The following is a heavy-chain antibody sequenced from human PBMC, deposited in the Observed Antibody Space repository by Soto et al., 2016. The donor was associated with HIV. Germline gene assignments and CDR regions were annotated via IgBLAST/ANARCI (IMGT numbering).Heavy chain of an antibody. V-gene: IGHV1-2*02. CDR3: ARDWFATGDDF. D-gene: IGHD1-1*01. CDR2: MNPKNGRT. J-gene: IGHJ4*02. Sequence: QVQLVQSGAEVKKPGASVKISCKASGYNFTAYFLHWVRQVPGQGLEWMAWMNPKNGRTNYAQKFRDRITLTRDTSINTAYMEVTSLTFDDTAMYYCARDWFATGDDFWGQGTLVTVSS. CDR1: GYNFTAYF.